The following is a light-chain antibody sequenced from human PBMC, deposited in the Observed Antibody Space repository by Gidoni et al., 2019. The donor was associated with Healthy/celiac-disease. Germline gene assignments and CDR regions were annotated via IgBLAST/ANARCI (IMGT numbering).Light chain of an antibody. Sequence: EIVMTQSPATLSVSPGERATLSCRASQSVSSNLAWYQQKPGQAPRLLIYGASTRATGIPARFSGSGSGTEFTLTISSLQSEDFAVYYCQQCNNWPPVTFGQGTKVEI. J-gene: IGKJ1*01. V-gene: IGKV3-15*01. CDR3: QQCNNWPPVT. CDR2: GAS. CDR1: QSVSSN.